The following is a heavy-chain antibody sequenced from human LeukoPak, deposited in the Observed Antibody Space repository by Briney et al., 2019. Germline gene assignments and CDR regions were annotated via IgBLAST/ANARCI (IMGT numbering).Heavy chain of an antibody. D-gene: IGHD1-14*01. J-gene: IGHJ4*02. V-gene: IGHV1-18*01. CDR2: ISVYNGNT. CDR1: GYTFTNYG. CDR3: ARDSTDDHGKEGLDY. Sequence: ASVKVSCKASGYTFTNYGISWVRQAPGQGLEWMGWISVYNGNTNYAQKLQGRVTMTTDTSTSTAYMELRSLRSDDTAVYYCARDSTDDHGKEGLDYWGQGTLVTVSS.